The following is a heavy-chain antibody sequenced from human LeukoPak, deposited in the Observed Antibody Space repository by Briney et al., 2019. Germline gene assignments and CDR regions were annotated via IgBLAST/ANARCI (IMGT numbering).Heavy chain of an antibody. D-gene: IGHD4-23*01. Sequence: GASVRVSCKASGYTFTGYYMHWVRQAPGQGLEWMGWINSNSGGTNYAQKFQGRVTMTRDTSISTAYMELSRLRADDTAVYYCARVISTVVTGRYYYYMDVWGKGTTVTVSS. CDR3: ARVISTVVTGRYYYYMDV. CDR1: GYTFTGYY. J-gene: IGHJ6*03. V-gene: IGHV1-2*02. CDR2: INSNSGGT.